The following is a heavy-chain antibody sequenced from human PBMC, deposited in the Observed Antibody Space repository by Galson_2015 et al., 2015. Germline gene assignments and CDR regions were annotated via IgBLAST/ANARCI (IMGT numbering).Heavy chain of an antibody. CDR1: GFTFSNYA. CDR3: AKDPGYYYVGYFEL. CDR2: VSGSGGTT. J-gene: IGHJ2*01. Sequence: SLRLSCAASGFTFSNYAMSWVRQAPGKGLEWVSAVSGSGGTTYYADSVNGRFTISRDNSKNTLYLQMNSLRAEDTAVYYCAKDPGYYYVGYFELWGRGTLVTVSS. V-gene: IGHV3-23*01. D-gene: IGHD3-22*01.